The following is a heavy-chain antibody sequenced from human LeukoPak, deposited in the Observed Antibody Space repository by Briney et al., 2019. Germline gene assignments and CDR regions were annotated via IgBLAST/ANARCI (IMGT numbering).Heavy chain of an antibody. Sequence: GGSLRLSCAASGFTVNTNHVHWVRQAPGKGLEWVANIKQDGSEKYYVDSVKGRFTISRDNAKNSVYLQMNSLRVEDTAVYYCARGGTVAATSFWFDPWGQGTLVTVSS. CDR2: IKQDGSEK. CDR3: ARGGTVAATSFWFDP. D-gene: IGHD2-15*01. CDR1: GFTVNTNH. J-gene: IGHJ5*02. V-gene: IGHV3-7*03.